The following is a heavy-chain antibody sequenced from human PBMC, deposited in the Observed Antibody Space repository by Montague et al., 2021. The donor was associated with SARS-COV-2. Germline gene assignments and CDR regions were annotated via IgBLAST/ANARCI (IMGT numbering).Heavy chain of an antibody. CDR1: GGSISSDDSY. J-gene: IGHJ4*02. Sequence: TLSLTCIVSGGSISSDDSYWTWIRQHPGKGLEWIGYISYSGRTSYNVSLKSRLTISADTSDNQFSLKLTSMTAADTAVYYCARMYVPAHGTSAASYSDYWGWGTLVTVSS. V-gene: IGHV4-31*03. D-gene: IGHD6-13*01. CDR2: ISYSGRT. CDR3: ARMYVPAHGTSAASYSDY.